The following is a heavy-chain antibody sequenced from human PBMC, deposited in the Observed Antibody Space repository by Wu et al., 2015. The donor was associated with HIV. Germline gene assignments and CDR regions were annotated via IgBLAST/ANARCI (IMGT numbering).Heavy chain of an antibody. V-gene: IGHV1-2*02. D-gene: IGHD3-22*01. CDR1: GYTFTGYY. Sequence: QVQLVQSGAEVKKPGASVKVSCKASGYTFTGYYIHWVRQAPGQGLEWMGWINPNIGDTNYAQKFQGRATMTRDTSIGTAYMELSRLRSDDTAVYYCARELGYYMLVVVICALLDIVGQGLVSPSLQ. CDR3: ARELGYYMLVVVICALLDI. J-gene: IGHJ3*02. CDR2: INPNIGDT.